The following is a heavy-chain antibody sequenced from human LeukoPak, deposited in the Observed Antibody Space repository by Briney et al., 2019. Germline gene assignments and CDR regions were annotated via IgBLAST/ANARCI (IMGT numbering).Heavy chain of an antibody. CDR1: GFTFSSYG. J-gene: IGHJ3*01. D-gene: IGHD6-13*01. CDR3: AKNIGASSSWPPAL. CDR2: IRYDGSNK. V-gene: IGHV3-30*02. Sequence: GGSLRLSCAASGFTFSSYGMHWVRQAPGKGLEWVAFIRYDGSNKYYADSVKGRFTISRDNSKNTLYLQMNSLRAEDTAVYYCAKNIGASSSWPPALWGQGTMVTVSS.